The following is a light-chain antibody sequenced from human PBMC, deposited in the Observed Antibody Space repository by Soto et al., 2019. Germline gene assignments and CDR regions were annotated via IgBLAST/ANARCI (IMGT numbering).Light chain of an antibody. Sequence: EIVLTQSPATLSVSPGERATLSCRASQSIGSNLAWYQQKPGQAPRLLIYGASTRATGIPARFSGSGSGTEFTLTISSLQSEDVAVYYCQQYNNWPLTFGQGTKVDIK. CDR2: GAS. V-gene: IGKV3D-15*01. CDR3: QQYNNWPLT. J-gene: IGKJ1*01. CDR1: QSIGSN.